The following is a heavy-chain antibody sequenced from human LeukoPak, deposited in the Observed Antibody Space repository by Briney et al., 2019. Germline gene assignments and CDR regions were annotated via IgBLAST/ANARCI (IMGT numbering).Heavy chain of an antibody. Sequence: PSETLSLTCTVSGGSIRRDGDLWGWIRQPPGQGLEWIGTISHGGRSYYNPSLKSRVTISVESTKNQSSLKLSSVTATDTAVYYCARHADCIGDCYRNWGQGTLVTVYS. J-gene: IGHJ4*02. CDR2: ISHGGRS. CDR3: ARHADCIGDCYRN. V-gene: IGHV4-39*01. D-gene: IGHD2-21*02. CDR1: GGSIRRDGDL.